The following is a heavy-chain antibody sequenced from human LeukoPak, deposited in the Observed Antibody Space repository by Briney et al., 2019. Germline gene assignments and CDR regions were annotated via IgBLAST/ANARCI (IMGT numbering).Heavy chain of an antibody. D-gene: IGHD4-23*01. V-gene: IGHV3-53*01. CDR1: GFTVSSNY. J-gene: IGHJ2*01. CDR2: IYSGGTT. Sequence: PGGSLRLSCAVSGFTVSSNYMSWVRQAPGKGLEWVSVIYSGGTTYYADSVKGHFTISRDISKNTLYLQMDGLRAEDTAVYYCARDLLYGGNFGWYFDVWGRGTLVTVSS. CDR3: ARDLLYGGNFGWYFDV.